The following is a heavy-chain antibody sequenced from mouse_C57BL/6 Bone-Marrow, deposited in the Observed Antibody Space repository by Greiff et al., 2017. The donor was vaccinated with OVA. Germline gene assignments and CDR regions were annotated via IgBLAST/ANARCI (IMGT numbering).Heavy chain of an antibody. Sequence: QVQLQQPGAELVRPGSSVKLSCKASGYTFTSYWMDWVKQRPGQGLEWIGNIYPSDSETHYNQKFKDKATLTVDKSSSTAYMQLSSLTSEDSAVYYCARSSYYRGYFDYWGQGTTLTVSS. CDR2: IYPSDSET. J-gene: IGHJ2*01. CDR3: ARSSYYRGYFDY. V-gene: IGHV1-61*01. CDR1: GYTFTSYW. D-gene: IGHD2-14*01.